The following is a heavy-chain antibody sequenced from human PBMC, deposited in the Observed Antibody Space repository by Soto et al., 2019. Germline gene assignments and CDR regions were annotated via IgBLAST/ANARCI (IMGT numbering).Heavy chain of an antibody. V-gene: IGHV1-46*01. CDR1: GYTFTSYY. D-gene: IGHD3-10*01. CDR2: INPSGGST. Sequence: ASVKVSCKASGYTFTSYYMHWVRQAPGQGLEWMGIINPSGGSTSYAQKFQGRVTMTRDTSTSTVYMELSSLRSEDTAVYYCARVGGFGELPNYPLVYYYGMDVWGQGTTVTVS. J-gene: IGHJ6*02. CDR3: ARVGGFGELPNYPLVYYYGMDV.